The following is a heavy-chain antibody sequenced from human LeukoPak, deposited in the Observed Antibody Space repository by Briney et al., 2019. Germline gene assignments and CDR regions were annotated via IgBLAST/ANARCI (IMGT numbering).Heavy chain of an antibody. CDR2: IYYSGST. V-gene: IGHV4-59*04. CDR1: GGSISSYY. D-gene: IGHD6-13*01. CDR3: ASRVAAAGTGFDP. Sequence: SETLSLTCTVSGGSISSYYWSWIRQPPGKGLEWIGNIYYSGSTFYNPSLKSRVTISVDTSKNQFSLNLGSVTAADTAVYYCASRVAAAGTGFDPWGQGTLVTVSA. J-gene: IGHJ5*02.